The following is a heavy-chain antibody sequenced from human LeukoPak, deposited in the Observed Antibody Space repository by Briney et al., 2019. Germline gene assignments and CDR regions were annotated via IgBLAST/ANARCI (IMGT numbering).Heavy chain of an antibody. D-gene: IGHD3-22*01. CDR3: ARGVGYYDSSGYSLAYFDY. CDR2: IIPIFGTA. J-gene: IGHJ4*02. Sequence: ASVKVSCKASGGTFSSYAISWVRQAPGQGLEWMGGIIPIFGTANYAQKFQGRVTITRDTSASTAYMELSSLRSEDTAVYYCARGVGYYDSSGYSLAYFDYWGQGTLVTVSS. CDR1: GGTFSSYA. V-gene: IGHV1-69*05.